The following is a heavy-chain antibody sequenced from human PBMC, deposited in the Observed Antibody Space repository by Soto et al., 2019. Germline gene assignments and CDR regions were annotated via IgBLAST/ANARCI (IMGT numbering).Heavy chain of an antibody. CDR2: IYYSGST. J-gene: IGHJ4*02. V-gene: IGHV4-59*01. CDR3: ARGRGYCSSTSCAYYFDY. CDR1: GSSISSYY. D-gene: IGHD2-2*01. Sequence: PSETLSLTCTVSGSSISSYYWIWIRQPPGKGLEWIGYIYYSGSTNYNPSLKSRVTISVDTSKNQFSLKLSSVTAADTAVYYCARGRGYCSSTSCAYYFDYWGQGTLVTVSS.